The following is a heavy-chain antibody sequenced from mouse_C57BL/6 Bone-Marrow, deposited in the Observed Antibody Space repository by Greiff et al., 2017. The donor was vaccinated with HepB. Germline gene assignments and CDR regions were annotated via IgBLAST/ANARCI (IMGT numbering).Heavy chain of an antibody. CDR1: GFTFSSYA. Sequence: EVQLVESGEGLVKPGGSLKLSCAASGFTFSSYAMSWVRQTPEKRLEWVAYISSGGDYIYYADTVKGRFTISRDNARNTLYLQMSSLKSEDTAMYYCTREGDYDGYGKYFDVWGTGTTVTVSS. J-gene: IGHJ1*03. D-gene: IGHD2-3*01. V-gene: IGHV5-9-1*02. CDR3: TREGDYDGYGKYFDV. CDR2: ISSGGDYI.